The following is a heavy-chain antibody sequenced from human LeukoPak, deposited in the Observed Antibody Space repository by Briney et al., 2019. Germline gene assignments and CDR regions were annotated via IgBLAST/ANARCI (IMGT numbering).Heavy chain of an antibody. CDR2: ISGSGGST. D-gene: IGHD1-26*01. Sequence: GGSLRLSCAASGFTFSNYAMSWVRQAPGKGLEWVSGISGSGGSTYYADSVKGRFTISRDNSKDTLYLQMNSLTDEDTAVYYCAKKWGVGTTTLDYFDYWGQGTLVTVSS. J-gene: IGHJ4*02. V-gene: IGHV3-23*01. CDR3: AKKWGVGTTTLDYFDY. CDR1: GFTFSNYA.